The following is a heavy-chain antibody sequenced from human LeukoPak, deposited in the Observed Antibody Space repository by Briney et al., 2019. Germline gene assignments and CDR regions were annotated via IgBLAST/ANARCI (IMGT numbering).Heavy chain of an antibody. CDR1: GGSTSSYY. CDR2: IYTSGST. J-gene: IGHJ5*02. CDR3: ARFVAVAGTRWFDP. Sequence: SETLSLTCTVSGGSTSSYYWSWIRQPAGKGLEWIGRIYTSGSTNYNPSLKSRVTMSVDTSKNQFSLKLSSVTAADTAVYYCARFVAVAGTRWFDPWGQGTLVTVSS. D-gene: IGHD6-19*01. V-gene: IGHV4-4*07.